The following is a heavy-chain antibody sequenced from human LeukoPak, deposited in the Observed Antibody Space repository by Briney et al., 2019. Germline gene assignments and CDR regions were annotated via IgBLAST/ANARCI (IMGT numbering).Heavy chain of an antibody. CDR3: ARHLPGGGSGTKLPDY. V-gene: IGHV4-39*01. J-gene: IGHJ4*02. D-gene: IGHD3-10*01. CDR1: GGSINNINYY. Sequence: SETLSLTCIVSGGSINNINYYWGWIRQPPGKGLEWIGSTYYAGNTYYNPSLKSRLTISRDTSKNRFSLKLSSVTASDTAVYYCARHLPGGGSGTKLPDYWGQGILVTVSS. CDR2: TYYAGNT.